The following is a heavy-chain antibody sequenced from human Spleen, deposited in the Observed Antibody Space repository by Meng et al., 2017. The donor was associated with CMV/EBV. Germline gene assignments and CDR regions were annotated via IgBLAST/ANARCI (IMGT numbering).Heavy chain of an antibody. Sequence: ISSGGYYWSWIRQHPGQGLEWIGYIYYSGSTYYNPSLKSRVTISVDTSKNQFSLKLSSVTAADTAVYYCARDRYYYDSSGYRIINFDYWGQGTLVTVSS. CDR1: ISSGGYY. J-gene: IGHJ4*02. CDR2: IYYSGST. CDR3: ARDRYYYDSSGYRIINFDY. V-gene: IGHV4-31*02. D-gene: IGHD3-22*01.